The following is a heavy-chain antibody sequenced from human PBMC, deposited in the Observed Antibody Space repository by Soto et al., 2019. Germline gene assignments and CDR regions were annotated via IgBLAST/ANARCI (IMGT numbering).Heavy chain of an antibody. CDR3: ARDLIAVAGTPSGDY. J-gene: IGHJ4*02. D-gene: IGHD6-19*01. V-gene: IGHV1-46*03. Sequence: SVKVSCTASGYTFTSYYIHWVRQAPGQGLEWMGIINPSGGSTSYAQKFQGRVTMTRDTSTSTVYMELSSLRSEDTAVYYCARDLIAVAGTPSGDYWGQGTLVTVSS. CDR1: GYTFTSYY. CDR2: INPSGGST.